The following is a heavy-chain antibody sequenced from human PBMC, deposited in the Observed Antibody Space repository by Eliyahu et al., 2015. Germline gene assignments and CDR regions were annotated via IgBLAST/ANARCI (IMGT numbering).Heavy chain of an antibody. V-gene: IGHV3-74*03. J-gene: IGHJ4*02. D-gene: IGHD3-22*01. CDR3: TRGALGDSGTYSNWDS. Sequence: DVHLVESGGNLVXPGGSLRLSXXASGFTFSPYWMHWVRQVPDKGLEWVSRINSAGGSKTYADSVKGRFTISRDNARNTVYLEMNSLRPDDTALYYCTRGALGDSGTYSNWDSWGRGTLVTVSS. CDR2: INSAGGSK. CDR1: GFTFSPYW.